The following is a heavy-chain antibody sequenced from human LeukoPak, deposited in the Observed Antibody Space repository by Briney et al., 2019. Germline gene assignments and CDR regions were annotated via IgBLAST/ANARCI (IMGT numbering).Heavy chain of an antibody. D-gene: IGHD3-22*01. CDR2: ITSSSSYI. CDR3: ARDDTMIVGYFDP. CDR1: GFTFSSYT. J-gene: IGHJ5*02. Sequence: PGGSLRLSCAASGFTFSSYTMNWVRQAPGKGPEWVSSITSSSSYIYYADSVKGRFTISRDNARNSLYLQMNSLRAEDTAVYFCARDDTMIVGYFDPWGQGTLVTVSS. V-gene: IGHV3-21*04.